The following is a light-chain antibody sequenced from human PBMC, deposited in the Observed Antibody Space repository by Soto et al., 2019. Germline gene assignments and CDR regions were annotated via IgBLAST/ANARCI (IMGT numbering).Light chain of an antibody. J-gene: IGLJ1*01. Sequence: QSALTQPASVSGSPGQSITISCTGTSSDVGAYDYVSWYQQHPGKAPKLMIYEVTTRPSGVSNRVSGSKSGNTASLTISGLQAEDEADYYCSSYTSTSTYVFGAGNKLTVL. V-gene: IGLV2-14*01. CDR2: EVT. CDR3: SSYTSTSTYV. CDR1: SSDVGAYDY.